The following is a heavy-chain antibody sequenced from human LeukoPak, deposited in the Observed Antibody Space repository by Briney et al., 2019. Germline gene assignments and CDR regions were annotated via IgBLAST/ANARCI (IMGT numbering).Heavy chain of an antibody. D-gene: IGHD6-13*01. J-gene: IGHJ6*02. CDR3: ARGGSSSSYYNNYGMDV. V-gene: IGHV1-8*01. CDR2: MNPKRGNT. CDR1: GYSLTSFD. Sequence: ASVKVSCKASGYSLTSFDINWVRQGSGQGLEWMGWMNPKRGNTGYAPTFQVRVTITRDTSIDTAFMELSSLRPDDTAVYYCARGGSSSSYYNNYGMDVWGQGTTITVSS.